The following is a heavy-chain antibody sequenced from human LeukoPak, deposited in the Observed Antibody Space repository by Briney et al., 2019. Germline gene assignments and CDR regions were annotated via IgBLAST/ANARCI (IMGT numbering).Heavy chain of an antibody. V-gene: IGHV1-3*01. J-gene: IGHJ6*02. CDR1: GYTFTSYA. D-gene: IGHD6-19*01. CDR2: INAGNGNT. CDR3: ARDMVRGSSGPVYYYYGMDV. Sequence: ASVQVSCKASGYTFTSYAMHWVRQAPGQRLEWMGWINAGNGNTKYSQKFQGRVTITRDTSASTAYMELSSLRSEDTAVYYCARDMVRGSSGPVYYYYGMDVWGQGTTVTVSS.